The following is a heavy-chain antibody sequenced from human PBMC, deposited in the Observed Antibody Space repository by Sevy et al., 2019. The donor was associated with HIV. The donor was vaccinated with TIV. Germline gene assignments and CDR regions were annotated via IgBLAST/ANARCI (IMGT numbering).Heavy chain of an antibody. D-gene: IGHD2-2*01. Sequence: GGSLRLSCAASGFTFSSYAMSWVRQDPGKGLEWVSGVSVRSGSTYYADSVKGRFTISRDNSKNTLYLDMNSLRAEDTAIHYCAKDQGQLLQYYFDYWGQGTLFTVSS. CDR2: VSVRSGST. J-gene: IGHJ4*02. CDR3: AKDQGQLLQYYFDY. CDR1: GFTFSSYA. V-gene: IGHV3-23*01.